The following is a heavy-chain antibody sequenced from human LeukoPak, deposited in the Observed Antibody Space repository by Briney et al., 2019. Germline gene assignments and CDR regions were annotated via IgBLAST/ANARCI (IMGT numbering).Heavy chain of an antibody. D-gene: IGHD6-6*01. CDR3: ARKQLARSHFDY. CDR2: ISSSSIYI. CDR1: GFTFSSYS. Sequence: GGSLRLSCAASGFTFSSYSMNWVRQAPGKGLEWVSSISSSSIYIYYADSVKGRFTISRDNAKKSLYLQMNSLRAEDTAVYYCARKQLARSHFDYWGQGTLVTVSS. J-gene: IGHJ4*02. V-gene: IGHV3-21*04.